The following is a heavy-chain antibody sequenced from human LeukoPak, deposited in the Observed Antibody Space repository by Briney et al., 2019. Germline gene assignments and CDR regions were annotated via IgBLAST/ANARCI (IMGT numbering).Heavy chain of an antibody. J-gene: IGHJ5*02. CDR2: IIPIFGTA. CDR3: AREADSYYYGSGRNWFDP. CDR1: GGTFSSYA. D-gene: IGHD3-10*01. V-gene: IGHV1-69*05. Sequence: ASVKVSCKASGGTFSSYAISWVRQAPGQGLECMGRIIPIFGTAIYAQKFQGRVTITTDESTSTAYMELSSLRSEDTAVYYCAREADSYYYGSGRNWFDPWGQGTLVTVSS.